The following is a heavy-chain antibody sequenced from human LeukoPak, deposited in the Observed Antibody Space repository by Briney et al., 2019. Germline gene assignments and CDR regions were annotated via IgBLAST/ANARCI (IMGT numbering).Heavy chain of an antibody. D-gene: IGHD1-26*01. CDR3: AKDRSGSYYVGFDY. Sequence: GGSLRLSCAASGFTFDDYAMHWVRQAPGKGLEWVSGISWNSGSIGYADSVKGRFTISRDNAKNSLYPQMNSLRAEDTALYYCAKDRSGSYYVGFDYWGQGTLVTVSS. CDR1: GFTFDDYA. CDR2: ISWNSGSI. V-gene: IGHV3-9*01. J-gene: IGHJ4*02.